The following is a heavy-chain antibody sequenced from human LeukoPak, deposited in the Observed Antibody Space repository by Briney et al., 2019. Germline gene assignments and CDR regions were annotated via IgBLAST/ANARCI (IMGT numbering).Heavy chain of an antibody. CDR3: AREYSSGWYYYDY. CDR1: GFTFSSYG. J-gene: IGHJ4*02. Sequence: GRSLRLSCAASGFTFSSYGMHWVRQAPGKGLEWVAVIWYDGSNKYYADSVKGRFTISRDNSKNTLYLRMNSLRAEDTAVYYCAREYSSGWYYYDYWGQGTLVTVSS. D-gene: IGHD6-19*01. CDR2: IWYDGSNK. V-gene: IGHV3-33*01.